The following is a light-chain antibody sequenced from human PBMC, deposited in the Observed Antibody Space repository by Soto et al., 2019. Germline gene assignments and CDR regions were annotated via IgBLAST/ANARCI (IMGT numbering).Light chain of an antibody. J-gene: IGLJ2*01. V-gene: IGLV2-14*01. CDR1: SSDVGAYNY. Sequence: QSALTQPASVSGSPGQSITISCTGTSSDVGAYNYVSWYQQHPGKAPELMIFEVSDRPSGVSNRFSGSKSGNTASLTISGLQAEDEADYYCSSYTSSNTLVFGGGTKLTVL. CDR3: SSYTSSNTLV. CDR2: EVS.